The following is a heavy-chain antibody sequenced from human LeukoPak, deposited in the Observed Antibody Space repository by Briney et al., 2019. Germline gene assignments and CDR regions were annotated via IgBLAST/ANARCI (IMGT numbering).Heavy chain of an antibody. CDR1: GFTVSSNY. CDR2: ISNTGSPI. Sequence: GGSLRLSCAASGFTVSSNYMSWVRQAPGKGLEWVSYISNTGSPIYYADSVKGRFSISRDNARNSLYLQMNSLRGEDTAVYYCTRTVYSTTWERWFDPWGQGTLVTVSS. CDR3: TRTVYSTTWERWFDP. J-gene: IGHJ5*02. V-gene: IGHV3-11*04. D-gene: IGHD6-13*01.